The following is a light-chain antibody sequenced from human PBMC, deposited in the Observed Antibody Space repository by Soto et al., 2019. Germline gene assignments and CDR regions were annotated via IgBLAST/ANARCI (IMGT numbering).Light chain of an antibody. Sequence: EIVLTQSPGTLSMSPGKRATLSCRASQNVSSSYLAWYRQKPGQAPRLLIYGASSRVTGIPDRFSGSGSGTDFTLTISRLEPEDFAVYYCQHYGTSSWTFGQGTKVEIK. CDR1: QNVSSSY. J-gene: IGKJ1*01. CDR2: GAS. CDR3: QHYGTSSWT. V-gene: IGKV3-20*01.